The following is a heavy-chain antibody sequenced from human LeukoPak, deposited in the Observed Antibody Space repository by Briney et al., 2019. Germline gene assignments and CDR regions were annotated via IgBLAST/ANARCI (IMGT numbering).Heavy chain of an antibody. V-gene: IGHV3-23*01. D-gene: IGHD2-15*01. CDR2: ISGSGGST. Sequence: PGGSLRLSCAASGFTFSSCAMSWVRQAPGKGLEWVSAISGSGGSTYYADSVKGRFTISRDNSKNTLYLQMNSLRAEDTAVYYCAKPYCSGGSCYHSGYYYYYMDVWGKGTTVTVSS. CDR1: GFTFSSCA. J-gene: IGHJ6*03. CDR3: AKPYCSGGSCYHSGYYYYYMDV.